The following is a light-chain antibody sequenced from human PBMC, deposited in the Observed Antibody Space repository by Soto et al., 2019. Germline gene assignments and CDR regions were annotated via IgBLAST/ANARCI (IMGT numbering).Light chain of an antibody. J-gene: IGKJ5*01. CDR3: QQSYSNPIT. V-gene: IGKV3D-15*01. CDR2: GAS. CDR1: QGLGST. Sequence: EIVLTQSPAALSVSPGESVTLSCSASQGLGSTLAWYQQKPGQAPRLLIYGASTRATGIPARFSGSGSGTDFTLTISSLQPEDFATYYCQQSYSNPITFGQGTRLEIK.